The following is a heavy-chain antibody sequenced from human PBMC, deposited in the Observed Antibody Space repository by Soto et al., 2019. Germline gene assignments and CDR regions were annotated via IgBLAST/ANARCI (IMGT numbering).Heavy chain of an antibody. V-gene: IGHV3-20*01. CDR2: INWNGGST. D-gene: IGHD7-27*01. CDR1: GFTFDDYG. Sequence: GGSLRLSCAASGFTFDDYGMSWVRQAPGKGLEWVSGINWNGGSTGYADSVKGRFTISRDNAKNSLYLQMNSLRAEDTALYHFARTSGLGIRAFDIWGQGTMVTVSS. J-gene: IGHJ3*02. CDR3: ARTSGLGIRAFDI.